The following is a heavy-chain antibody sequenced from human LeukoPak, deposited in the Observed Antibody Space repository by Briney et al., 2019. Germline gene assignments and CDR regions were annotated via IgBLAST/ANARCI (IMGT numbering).Heavy chain of an antibody. J-gene: IGHJ4*02. CDR2: IYYSGST. D-gene: IGHD5-18*01. CDR3: AGDYLGSSYGSPL. CDR1: GGSISSGGYY. Sequence: PSETLSLTCTVSGGSISSGGYYWSWIRQHPGKGLEWIGYIYYSGSTYYNPSLKSRVTISVDTSKNQFSLKLSSATAADTAVYYCAGDYLGSSYGSPLWGQGTLVTVSS. V-gene: IGHV4-31*03.